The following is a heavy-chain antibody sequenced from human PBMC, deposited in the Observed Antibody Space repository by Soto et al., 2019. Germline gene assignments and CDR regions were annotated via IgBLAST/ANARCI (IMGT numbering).Heavy chain of an antibody. CDR2: ISTGGGTI. V-gene: IGHV3-48*01. CDR3: ATGRGIY. J-gene: IGHJ4*02. Sequence: EVRLVESGGGLVQPGGSLRLSCAASGFTFFSDSMNWVRQAPGKGLEWVSYISTGGGTIYYADSVKGRFTISRDNAKNSLYLQMNSLRAEDTAVYYCATGRGIYWGQGILVTVSS. D-gene: IGHD3-10*01. CDR1: GFTFFSDS.